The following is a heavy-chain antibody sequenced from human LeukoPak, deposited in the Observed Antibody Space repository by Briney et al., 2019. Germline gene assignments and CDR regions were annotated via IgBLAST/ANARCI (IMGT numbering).Heavy chain of an antibody. CDR2: IDWDDDK. CDR1: GFSLSTSGMC. CDR3: ARITAARLYAFDI. Sequence: SGPTLVNPTQTLTLTCTFSGFSLSTSGMCVSWIRQPPGKALEWLARIDWDDDKYYSTSLKTRLTISKDTSRNQVVLTMTNMDPVDTATYYCARITAARLYAFDIWGQGTMVTVSS. J-gene: IGHJ3*02. V-gene: IGHV2-70*11. D-gene: IGHD6-6*01.